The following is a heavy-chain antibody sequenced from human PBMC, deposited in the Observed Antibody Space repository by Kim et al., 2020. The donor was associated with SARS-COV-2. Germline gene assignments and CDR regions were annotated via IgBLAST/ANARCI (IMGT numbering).Heavy chain of an antibody. CDR1: GFTFSSYS. CDR2: ISSSSSTI. Sequence: GGSLRLSCAASGFTFSSYSMNWVRQAPGKGLEWVSYISSSSSTIYYADSVKGRFTISRDNAKNSLYLQMNSLRDEDTAVYYCARDLGPYCGGDCPVAWGQGTLVTVSS. J-gene: IGHJ4*02. V-gene: IGHV3-48*02. D-gene: IGHD2-21*02. CDR3: ARDLGPYCGGDCPVA.